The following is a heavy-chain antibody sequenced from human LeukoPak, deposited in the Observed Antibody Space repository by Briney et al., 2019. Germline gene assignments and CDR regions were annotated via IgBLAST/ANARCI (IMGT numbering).Heavy chain of an antibody. CDR1: GFTFSSYA. Sequence: GGSLRLSCAASGFTFSSYAINWVRQAPGKGLEWVSIISGSGGSTYYADSVKGRFTISRDNSKNTLYLQMNSLRAEDTAVYYCAKDGGELGYWGQGTLVTVSS. D-gene: IGHD3-10*01. J-gene: IGHJ4*02. CDR3: AKDGGELGY. V-gene: IGHV3-23*01. CDR2: ISGSGGST.